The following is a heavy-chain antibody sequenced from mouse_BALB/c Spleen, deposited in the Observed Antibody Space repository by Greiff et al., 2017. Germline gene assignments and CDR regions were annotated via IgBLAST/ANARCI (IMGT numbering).Heavy chain of an antibody. CDR2: INPSSGYT. J-gene: IGHJ2*01. V-gene: IGHV1-4*01. CDR3: DHNCSENCFDY. CDR1: GYTFTSYT. Sequence: VQLQQSGAELARPGASVKMSCKASGYTFTSYTMHWVKQRPGQDLEWIGYINPSSGYTNYNQKFKNKPTLTADKSSSTSYMQLSRLTSEDSAVYYCDHNCSENCFDYWGQGTTLTVSS. D-gene: IGHD1-3*01.